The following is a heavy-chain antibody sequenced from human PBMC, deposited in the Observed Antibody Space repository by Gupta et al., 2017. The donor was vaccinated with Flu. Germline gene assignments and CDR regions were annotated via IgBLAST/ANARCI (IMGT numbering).Heavy chain of an antibody. J-gene: IGHJ5*02. CDR2: IYYSGST. D-gene: IGHD6-6*01. V-gene: IGHV4-59*08. CDR3: ARQAARRPPFDP. Sequence: QVQLQESGPGLVKPSETLSLTCTVSGGSISSYYWSWIRQPPGKGLEWIGYIYYSGSTNYNPSLKSRVTISVDTSKNQFSLKLSSVTAADTAVYYCARQAARRPPFDPWGQGTLVTVSS. CDR1: GGSISSYY.